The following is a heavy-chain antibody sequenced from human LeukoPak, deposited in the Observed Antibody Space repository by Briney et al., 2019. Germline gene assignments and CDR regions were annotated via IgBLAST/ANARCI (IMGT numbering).Heavy chain of an antibody. CDR3: ATTSGSYLRYYYYMDV. V-gene: IGHV5-51*01. J-gene: IGHJ6*03. CDR1: GYSFTSYW. Sequence: GESLKISCKGSGYSFTSYWIGWVRQMPGKGLEWMGIIYPGDSDTSYNPSFQGQVTISADKSISTAYLQWTSLMASDTAMYYCATTSGSYLRYYYYMDVWGKGTTVTVSS. D-gene: IGHD1-26*01. CDR2: IYPGDSDT.